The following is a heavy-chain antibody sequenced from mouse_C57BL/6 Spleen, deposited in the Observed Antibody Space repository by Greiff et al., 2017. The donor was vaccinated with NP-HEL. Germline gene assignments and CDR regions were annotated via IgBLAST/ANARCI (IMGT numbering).Heavy chain of an antibody. Sequence: QVQLQQSGPELVKPGASVKISCKASGYAFSSSWMNWVKQRPGKGLEWIGRIYPGDGDTNYNGKFKGKATLTADKSSSTAYMQLSSLTSEDSAVYFCARRETGDFDDWGQGTTLTVSS. V-gene: IGHV1-82*01. J-gene: IGHJ2*01. D-gene: IGHD4-1*01. CDR2: IYPGDGDT. CDR3: ARRETGDFDD. CDR1: GYAFSSSW.